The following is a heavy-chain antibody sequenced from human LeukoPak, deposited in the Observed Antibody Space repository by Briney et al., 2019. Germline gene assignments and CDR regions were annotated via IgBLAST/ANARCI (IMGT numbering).Heavy chain of an antibody. CDR2: IYYSGST. D-gene: IGHD3-3*01. J-gene: IGHJ4*02. CDR3: ARRTTIFGVVTDFDY. CDR1: GGSISSSSYY. Sequence: SETLSLTCTVSGGSISSSSYYWGWIRQPPGKGLEWIGSIYYSGSTYYNPSLKSRVTISVDTSKNQFSLKLSSVTAADTAVYYCARRTTIFGVVTDFDYWDQGTLVTVSS. V-gene: IGHV4-39*07.